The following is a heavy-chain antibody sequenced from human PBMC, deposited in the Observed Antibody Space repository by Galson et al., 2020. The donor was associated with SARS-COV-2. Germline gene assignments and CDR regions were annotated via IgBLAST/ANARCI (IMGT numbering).Heavy chain of an antibody. D-gene: IGHD6-19*01. J-gene: IGHJ4*02. Sequence: GESLKISCAASGFTFSRSWMHWVRQAPGKGLVWVSRINSDGSSTSYADSVKGRFTISRDNAKNTLYLQMNSLRAEDTAVYYCARVGTRSGWKYYFDYWGQGTLVTVSS. CDR2: INSDGSST. CDR3: ARVGTRSGWKYYFDY. V-gene: IGHV3-74*01. CDR1: GFTFSRSW.